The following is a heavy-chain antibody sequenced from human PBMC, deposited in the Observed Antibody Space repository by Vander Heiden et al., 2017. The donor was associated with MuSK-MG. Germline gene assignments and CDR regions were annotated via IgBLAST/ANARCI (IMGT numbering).Heavy chain of an antibody. V-gene: IGHV4-38-2*01. J-gene: IGHJ3*02. D-gene: IGHD3-22*01. Sequence: QVQLQESGPGLVKPSETLSLTCAVSGYSISSGYYWGWNRQPPGKGLEWIGSIYHSGSTYYNPSLKSRVTISVDTSKNQFSLKLSSVTAADTAVYYCARHTAYYYDSSGYQGDAFDIWGQGTMVTVSS. CDR3: ARHTAYYYDSSGYQGDAFDI. CDR1: GYSISSGYY. CDR2: IYHSGST.